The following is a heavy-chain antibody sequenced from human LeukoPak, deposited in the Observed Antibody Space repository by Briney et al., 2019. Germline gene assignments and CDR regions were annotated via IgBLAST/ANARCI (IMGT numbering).Heavy chain of an antibody. Sequence: SETLSLTCTVSGVSISSSNSYWGWIRQPPGKGLEWIGSIYYSGNTYYNPSLKSRVTISVDTSKNQFSLKLSSVTAADTAVYYCARLGYSGSGSYIAHYYYYYMDVWGKGTTVTISS. CDR1: GVSISSSNSY. CDR3: ARLGYSGSGSYIAHYYYYYMDV. CDR2: IYYSGNT. V-gene: IGHV4-39*07. J-gene: IGHJ6*03. D-gene: IGHD3-10*01.